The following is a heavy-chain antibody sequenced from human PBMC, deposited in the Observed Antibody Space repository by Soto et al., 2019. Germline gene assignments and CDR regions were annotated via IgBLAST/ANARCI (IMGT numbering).Heavy chain of an antibody. Sequence: ASVKVSCKASGDTFSSYDISWVRQAPGQGLEWMGGINPIFGTANYAQKFQGRVTITADESTSTAYMELSSLRSEDTAVYYCARDQIVVVPASTYNWFDPWGQGTLVTVSS. CDR2: INPIFGTA. CDR3: ARDQIVVVPASTYNWFDP. D-gene: IGHD2-2*01. CDR1: GDTFSSYD. J-gene: IGHJ5*02. V-gene: IGHV1-69*13.